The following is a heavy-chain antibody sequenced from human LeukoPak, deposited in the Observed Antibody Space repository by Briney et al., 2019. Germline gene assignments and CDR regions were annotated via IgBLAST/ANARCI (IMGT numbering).Heavy chain of an antibody. V-gene: IGHV3-23*01. D-gene: IGHD2-2*01. Sequence: PGGSLRLSCAASGFTFTTYAMSWVRQAPEKGLEWVSAISGSATTTYYADSVKGRFTISRDNSENTLYLQMNSLRAEDTAVYYCAKEAMYCRTDTRCHLHWGQGTLVTVSS. CDR1: GFTFTTYA. J-gene: IGHJ4*02. CDR2: ISGSATTT. CDR3: AKEAMYCRTDTRCHLH.